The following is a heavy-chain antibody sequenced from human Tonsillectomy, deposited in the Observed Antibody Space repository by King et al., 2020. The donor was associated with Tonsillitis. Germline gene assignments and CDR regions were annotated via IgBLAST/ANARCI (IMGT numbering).Heavy chain of an antibody. V-gene: IGHV1-46*03. CDR3: ARGSEGYSSSWSYWFDP. CDR1: GYTFTSYY. Sequence: VQLVESGAEVKKPGASVKVSCKASGYTFTSYYMQWVRQAPGQGLEWMGIINPSDGSTNYAQKFQGRVTMTRDTYTSTVYMELSSLRSEDTAVYYCARGSEGYSSSWSYWFDPWGQGTLVTVSS. J-gene: IGHJ5*02. D-gene: IGHD6-13*01. CDR2: INPSDGST.